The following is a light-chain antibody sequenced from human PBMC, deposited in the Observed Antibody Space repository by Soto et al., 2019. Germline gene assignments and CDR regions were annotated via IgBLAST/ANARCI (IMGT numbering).Light chain of an antibody. CDR2: DAS. V-gene: IGKV3-11*01. CDR3: QQRFKCPRFT. J-gene: IGKJ2*01. CDR1: QSVSSY. Sequence: EIVLTQSPATLSLSPGERATLSCRASQSVSSYLAWYQQKPGQAPRLLIYDASNRATGIPARFSGGGSGTDFPLTISSLEPEDFAVYYCQQRFKCPRFTFGQGTKLEIK.